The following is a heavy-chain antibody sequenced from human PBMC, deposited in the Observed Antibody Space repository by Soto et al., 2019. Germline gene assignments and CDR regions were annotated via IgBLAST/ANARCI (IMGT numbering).Heavy chain of an antibody. CDR3: AKDLWGSWTVDY. D-gene: IGHD3-16*01. Sequence: QVQLVQSGAEVKEPGASVKDSCKASGFTFQNYHMHWVRQAPGQGLEWMGIIHPSGDTTTYAQNFQGRLAMTRDTSTSTAYMELSSLTSEDTAVYYCAKDLWGSWTVDYWGQGTLITVSS. V-gene: IGHV1-46*02. J-gene: IGHJ4*02. CDR1: GFTFQNYH. CDR2: IHPSGDTT.